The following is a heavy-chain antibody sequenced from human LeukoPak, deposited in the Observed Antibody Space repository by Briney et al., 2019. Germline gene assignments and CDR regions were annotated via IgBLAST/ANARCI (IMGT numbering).Heavy chain of an antibody. CDR3: VKSQGPTAYYYAMDV. CDR1: GFTFSNYA. D-gene: IGHD5-18*01. Sequence: GGSLRLSCSASGFTFSNYAMHWVRQTPGKGLEYVSGISSNGDTTYYADSVKGRFTFSRDNSKNTLFLQMSSLRTEDTAVYYCVKSQGPTAYYYAMDVWGQGTTVTVSS. V-gene: IGHV3-64D*09. CDR2: ISSNGDTT. J-gene: IGHJ6*02.